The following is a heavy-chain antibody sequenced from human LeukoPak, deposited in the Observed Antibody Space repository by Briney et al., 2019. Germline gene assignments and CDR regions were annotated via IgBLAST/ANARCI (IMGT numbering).Heavy chain of an antibody. CDR3: ARTTPDYDFWSGYYYNWFDP. CDR1: GGSFSGYY. D-gene: IGHD3-3*01. CDR2: INHSGST. J-gene: IGHJ5*02. Sequence: ETLSLTCAVYGGSFSGYYWSWIRQPPGKGLEWIGEINHSGSTNYNPSLKSRVTISVDTSKNQFSLKLSSVTAADTAVYYCARTTPDYDFWSGYYYNWFDPWGQGTLVTVSS. V-gene: IGHV4-34*01.